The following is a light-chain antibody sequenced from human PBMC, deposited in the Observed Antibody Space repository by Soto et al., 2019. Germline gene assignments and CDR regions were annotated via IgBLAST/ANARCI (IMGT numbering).Light chain of an antibody. J-gene: IGLJ1*01. CDR1: NIGSTS. CDR3: QLWNITTSRYV. Sequence: SYELTQPPSVSVAPGQTARITCGGNNIGSTSVHWYQQRPGQAPVLVVYDDNDRPSGIPGRFSGSNSENTPTLTITRVEAVDEADYDCQLWNITTSRYVFGTGTKVTVL. CDR2: DDN. V-gene: IGLV3-21*02.